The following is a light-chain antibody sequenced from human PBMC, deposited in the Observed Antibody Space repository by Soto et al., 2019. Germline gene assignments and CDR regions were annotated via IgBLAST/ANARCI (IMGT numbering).Light chain of an antibody. Sequence: EIVMTQSPATLSVSPGERATLSCRASQSVSSNLAWHQQKPGQAPRILMYDASTRATGIPARFSGRGSGTEFTLTISSLQSEDFAVYYCQQYHNWPITFGPGTRLEIK. J-gene: IGKJ5*01. CDR3: QQYHNWPIT. CDR1: QSVSSN. CDR2: DAS. V-gene: IGKV3-15*01.